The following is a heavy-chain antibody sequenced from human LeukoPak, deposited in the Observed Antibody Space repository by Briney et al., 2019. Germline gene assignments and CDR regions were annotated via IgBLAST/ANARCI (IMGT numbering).Heavy chain of an antibody. D-gene: IGHD3-22*01. CDR1: GGTFSSYA. Sequence: SVKVSCKASGGTFSSYAISWVRQAPGQGLEWMGGIIPIFGTANYAQKFQGRVTITADESTSTAYMELSSLRSEDTAVYYCARDLYDSSGLHLFDYWAREPWSPSPQ. CDR2: IIPIFGTA. CDR3: ARDLYDSSGLHLFDY. J-gene: IGHJ4*02. V-gene: IGHV1-69*13.